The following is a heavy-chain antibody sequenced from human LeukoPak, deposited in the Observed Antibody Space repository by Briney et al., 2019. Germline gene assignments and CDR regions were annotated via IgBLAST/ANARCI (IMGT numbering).Heavy chain of an antibody. CDR3: ARAAGKVGASIAAAAPWYFDY. CDR1: GFTFSSYS. Sequence: GGSLRLSWAASGFTFSSYSMNWVRQAPGKGLEWVSSISSSSSYIYYADSVKGRFTISRDNAKNSLYLQMNSLRAEDTAVYYCARAAGKVGASIAAAAPWYFDYWGQGTLVTVSS. CDR2: ISSSSSYI. J-gene: IGHJ4*02. D-gene: IGHD6-13*01. V-gene: IGHV3-21*01.